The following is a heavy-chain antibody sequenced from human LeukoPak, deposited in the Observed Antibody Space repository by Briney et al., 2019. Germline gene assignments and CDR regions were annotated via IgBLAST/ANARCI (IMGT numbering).Heavy chain of an antibody. CDR1: GGSFSGYY. V-gene: IGHV4-34*01. CDR3: ARVRGYSYGPDAFDI. J-gene: IGHJ3*02. CDR2: INHSGST. Sequence: SETLSLTCAVYGGSFSGYYWSWIRQPPGKGLEWIGEINHSGSTNYNPSLKSRVTISVDTSKNQFSLKLSSVTAANTAVYYCARVRGYSYGPDAFDIWGQGTMVTVSA. D-gene: IGHD5-18*01.